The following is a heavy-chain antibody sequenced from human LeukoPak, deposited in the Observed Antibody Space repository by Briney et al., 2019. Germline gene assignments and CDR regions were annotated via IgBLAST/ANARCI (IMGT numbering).Heavy chain of an antibody. CDR3: ARDHYCYSTSCYFDY. CDR1: GYSFSNYW. J-gene: IGHJ4*02. Sequence: GESLQISSRAAGYSFSNYWVGWGRRMPGKGMVYMGIIFPGDSNIRYNPSFQGQATMSVDRSTNTAYLQWSSLKASDSAMYYCARDHYCYSTSCYFDYWGQGTLVTVSS. CDR2: IFPGDSNI. D-gene: IGHD2-2*01. V-gene: IGHV5-51*01.